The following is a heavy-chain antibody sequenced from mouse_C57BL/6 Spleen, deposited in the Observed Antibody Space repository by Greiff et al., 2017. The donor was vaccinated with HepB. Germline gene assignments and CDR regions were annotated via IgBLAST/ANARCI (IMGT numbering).Heavy chain of an antibody. CDR1: GYTFTSYW. D-gene: IGHD2-3*01. J-gene: IGHJ2*01. CDR3: AREREGLLRYFDY. CDR2: IHPNSGST. V-gene: IGHV1-64*01. Sequence: QVQLQQSGAELVKPGASVKLSCKASGYTFTSYWMHWVKQRPGQGVEWIGMIHPNSGSTNYNEKFKSKATLTVDKSSSTAYMQLSSLTSEDSAVYYCAREREGLLRYFDYWGQGTTLTVSS.